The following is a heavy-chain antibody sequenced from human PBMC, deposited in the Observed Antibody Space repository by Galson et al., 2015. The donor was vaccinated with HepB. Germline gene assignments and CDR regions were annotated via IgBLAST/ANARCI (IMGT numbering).Heavy chain of an antibody. V-gene: IGHV3-30-3*01. J-gene: IGHJ6*03. CDR3: ARGPAGEWTAGSYYYDYYYMDV. Sequence: SLRLSCAASRFSFSRYAMHWVRQAPGKGPEWVAVISYDGSNKDYADSVEGRFTISRDNSKNTLYLQMNSLRAEDTAVYYCARGPAGEWTAGSYYYDYYYMDVWGKGTTVTVSS. CDR1: RFSFSRYA. D-gene: IGHD6-13*01. CDR2: ISYDGSNK.